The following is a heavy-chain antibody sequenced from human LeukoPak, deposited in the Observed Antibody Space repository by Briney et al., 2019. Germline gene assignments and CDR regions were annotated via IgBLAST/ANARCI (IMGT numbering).Heavy chain of an antibody. CDR1: GFTFSSYE. CDR3: ARSANWAFAAY. J-gene: IGHJ4*02. CDR2: ISSSGSTI. V-gene: IGHV3-48*03. Sequence: GGSLRLSCAASGFTFSSYEMNWVRQAPGKGLEWVSYISSSGSTIYYADSVKGRFTISRDNAKNSLYLQMNSLRAEDTAVYYCARSANWAFAAYWGQGTLVTVSS. D-gene: IGHD7-27*01.